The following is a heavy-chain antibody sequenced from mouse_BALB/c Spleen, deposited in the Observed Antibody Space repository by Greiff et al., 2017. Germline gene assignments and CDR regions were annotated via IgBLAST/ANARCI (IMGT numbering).Heavy chain of an antibody. CDR2: INPYNDGT. D-gene: IGHD1-1*01. CDR3: ARYYYGSSYAMDY. CDR1: GYTFTSYV. Sequence: QLVESGPELVKPGASVKMSCKASGYTFTSYVMHWVKQKPGQGLEWIGYINPYNDGTKYNEKFKGKATLTSDKSSSTAYMELSSLTSEDSAVYYCARYYYGSSYAMDYWGQGTSGTVSS. J-gene: IGHJ4*01. V-gene: IGHV1-14*01.